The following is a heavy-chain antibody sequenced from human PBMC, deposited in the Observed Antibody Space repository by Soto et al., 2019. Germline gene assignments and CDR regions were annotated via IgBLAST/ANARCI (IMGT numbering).Heavy chain of an antibody. CDR2: IYWDNDK. CDR1: GFSLTTTGVG. J-gene: IGHJ5*01. Sequence: GSGPTLVNPTQSLTLTCSFSGFSLTTTGVGVGWIRQPPGKALEWLALIYWDNDKQYSPSLKGRLRITKDTSKTQVVLTMTNMDPVDTATYFCVHSPTFTRNIPLTTWFDSWGQGTLVTVSS. V-gene: IGHV2-5*02. D-gene: IGHD4-17*01. CDR3: VHSPTFTRNIPLTTWFDS.